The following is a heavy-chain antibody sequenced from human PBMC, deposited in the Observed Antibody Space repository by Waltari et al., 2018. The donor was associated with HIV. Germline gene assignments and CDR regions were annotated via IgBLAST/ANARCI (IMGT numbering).Heavy chain of an antibody. J-gene: IGHJ4*02. CDR3: ASDRSIVSRHYDNAVSPYFDS. V-gene: IGHV1-2*02. CDR2: INPSGGGT. CDR1: GHTFTYNY. D-gene: IGHD3-22*01. Sequence: QVQLVQSGAEVRKPGASVRVSCKASGHTFTYNYIHWVRQAPGQGLEGMGTINPSGGGTKYAQRFQGRVTMTRDTSINTAYMDLSGLTSDDTAVYFCASDRSIVSRHYDNAVSPYFDSWGQGTLVTVSS.